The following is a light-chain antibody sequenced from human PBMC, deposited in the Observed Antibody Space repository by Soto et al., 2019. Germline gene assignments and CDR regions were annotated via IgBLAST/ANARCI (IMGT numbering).Light chain of an antibody. CDR1: SSDVGGYDY. Sequence: QSVLTQPPSASGSPGQSVTISCTGTSSDVGGYDYVSWYQQHPGEAPKLMIYEVSKRPSGVPDRFSGSKSGNTASLAVSGLQAEDEADYNCTSYAGSNNFPYVFGTGTKVTVL. J-gene: IGLJ1*01. CDR3: TSYAGSNNFPYV. V-gene: IGLV2-8*01. CDR2: EVS.